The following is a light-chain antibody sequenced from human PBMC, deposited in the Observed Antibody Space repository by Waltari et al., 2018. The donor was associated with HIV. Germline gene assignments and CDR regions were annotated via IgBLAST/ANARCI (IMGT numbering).Light chain of an antibody. J-gene: IGLJ2*01. CDR2: VNSDGSH. Sequence: QLVLTQSPSASASLGASVRLTCPLSSGRSSYAMACHPQQPEKAPRYLLKVNSDGSHSTADGIPYRFSGSSSGAELYLTIASLQAEDEADYYWQAWGTGIVVFGGGTKLTVL. CDR3: QAWGTGIVV. V-gene: IGLV4-69*01. CDR1: SGRSSYA.